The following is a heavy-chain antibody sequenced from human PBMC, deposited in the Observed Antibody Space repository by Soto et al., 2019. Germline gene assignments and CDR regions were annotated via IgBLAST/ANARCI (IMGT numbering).Heavy chain of an antibody. Sequence: ASVKVSCKASGYTFTGYYMHWVRQAPGQGLEWMGWINPNSGGTNYAQKFQGWVTMTRDTSISTAYMELSRLRSDDTAVYYCARRPYDFWSGSPQLIYYFYYWG. D-gene: IGHD3-3*01. CDR1: GYTFTGYY. V-gene: IGHV1-2*04. J-gene: IGHJ4*01. CDR2: INPNSGGT. CDR3: ARRPYDFWSGSPQLIYYFYY.